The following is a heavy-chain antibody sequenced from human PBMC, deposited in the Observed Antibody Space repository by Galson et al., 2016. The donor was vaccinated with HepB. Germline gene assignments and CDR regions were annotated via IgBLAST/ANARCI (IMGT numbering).Heavy chain of an antibody. CDR3: ARGSFDP. CDR2: IWYDGSKK. V-gene: IGHV3-33*01. J-gene: IGHJ5*02. Sequence: SLRLSCATSGFSFSSFAIHWVRQAPGKGLEWVAVIWYDGSKKYFADSVKGRFTISRDTSENTVYLQMNSLRAEDTAVYYCARGSFDPWGQGTLVTVSS. CDR1: GFSFSSFA.